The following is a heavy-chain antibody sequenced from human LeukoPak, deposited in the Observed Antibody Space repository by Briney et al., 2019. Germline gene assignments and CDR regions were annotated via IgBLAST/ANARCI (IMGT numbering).Heavy chain of an antibody. CDR3: ARDRSITLVRGADY. D-gene: IGHD3-10*01. CDR2: ISGSGGST. CDR1: GFTFSDYV. J-gene: IGHJ4*02. Sequence: LRLSCAASGFTFSDYVMSWVRQAPGKGLEWVSAISGSGGSTYYADSVKGRFTVSRDNSKNTVYLQMNSLRAEDTAVYYCARDRSITLVRGADYWGQGTLLTVSS. V-gene: IGHV3-23*01.